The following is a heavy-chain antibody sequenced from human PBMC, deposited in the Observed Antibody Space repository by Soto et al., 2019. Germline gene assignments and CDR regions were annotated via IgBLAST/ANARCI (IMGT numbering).Heavy chain of an antibody. V-gene: IGHV5-51*01. CDR2: IYPGDSDT. CDR3: ARSHADNPYYYYYYGMDV. J-gene: IGHJ6*02. Sequence: PGEALKISCKGSGYSFTSYFIVLVRQMPGKGLEWMGLIYPGDSDTRYSPSFPGQVTISADKSISTAYLQWSSLKASDTAMYYCARSHADNPYYYYYYGMDVWGQGTTVTVSS. D-gene: IGHD1-20*01. CDR1: GYSFTSYF.